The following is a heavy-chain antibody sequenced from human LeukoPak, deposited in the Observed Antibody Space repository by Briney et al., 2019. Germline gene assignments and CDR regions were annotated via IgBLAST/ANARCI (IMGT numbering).Heavy chain of an antibody. CDR3: ARDLLGWELHYFDY. V-gene: IGHV3-21*01. CDR1: GFTFSTYN. D-gene: IGHD1-26*01. CDR2: ISGSSSYI. Sequence: PGGSLRLSCAASGFTFSTYNMNWARQAPGKGLEWVSSISGSSSYIYYADSVKGRFSISRDNAKNSLYLQMNSLRAEDTAVYYCARDLLGWELHYFDYWGQGTLVTVSS. J-gene: IGHJ4*02.